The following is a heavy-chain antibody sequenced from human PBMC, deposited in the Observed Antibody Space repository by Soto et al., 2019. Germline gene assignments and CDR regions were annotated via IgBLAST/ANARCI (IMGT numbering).Heavy chain of an antibody. D-gene: IGHD4-17*01. Sequence: SETLSLTCTVSGGSFSSANYYWSWIRQHPGKGLEWIGYIYYIGSTYYNPSLKSRVTISVDASKSQFSLKLSSLTAADTAVYYCARAEGDYGDYGYWGQGTLVTVSS. CDR2: IYYIGST. V-gene: IGHV4-31*03. J-gene: IGHJ4*02. CDR3: ARAEGDYGDYGY. CDR1: GGSFSSANYY.